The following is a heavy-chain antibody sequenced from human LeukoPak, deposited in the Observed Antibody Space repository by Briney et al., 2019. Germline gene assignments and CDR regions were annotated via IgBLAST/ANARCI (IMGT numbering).Heavy chain of an antibody. D-gene: IGHD1-26*01. J-gene: IGHJ4*02. CDR1: GFTFSSYW. Sequence: GGSLRLSCAASGFTFSSYWMSWVRQAPGKGLEWVTVISYDGSNKYYADSVKGRFTISRDNSKNTLYLQMNSLRAEDTAVYYCAKDKVGATGVSLDYWGQGTLVTVSS. CDR2: ISYDGSNK. V-gene: IGHV3-30*18. CDR3: AKDKVGATGVSLDY.